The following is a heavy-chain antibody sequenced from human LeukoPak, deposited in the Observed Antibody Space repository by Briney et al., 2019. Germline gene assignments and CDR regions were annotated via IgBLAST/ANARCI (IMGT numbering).Heavy chain of an antibody. CDR2: MNNGPGAT. D-gene: IGHD5-12*01. J-gene: IGHJ6*02. Sequence: GGSLRLSCAASAFSFSTSPMGWVRQPPGKGLEWVSAMNNGPGATFYRDSVRGRFTISRDDSKSTLYLQMNSLRAEDTGTYYCAKTHYDLLDVWGQGATVTVSS. CDR1: AFSFSTSP. V-gene: IGHV3-23*01. CDR3: AKTHYDLLDV.